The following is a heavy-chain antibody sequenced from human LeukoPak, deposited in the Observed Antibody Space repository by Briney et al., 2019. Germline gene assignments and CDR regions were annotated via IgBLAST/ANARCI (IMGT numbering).Heavy chain of an antibody. D-gene: IGHD6-19*01. Sequence: GGSLRLSCAASGFTFSSYSMNWVRQAPGKGLEWVSSISSSSSYIYYADSVKGRFTISRDNAKNSLYLQMNSLRAEDTAVYYCARLAANSSGWSYYFDYWGQGTLVTVSS. V-gene: IGHV3-21*01. CDR2: ISSSSSYI. CDR3: ARLAANSSGWSYYFDY. J-gene: IGHJ4*02. CDR1: GFTFSSYS.